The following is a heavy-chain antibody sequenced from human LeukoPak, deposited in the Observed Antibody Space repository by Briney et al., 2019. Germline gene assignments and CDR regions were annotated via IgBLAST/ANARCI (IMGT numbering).Heavy chain of an antibody. J-gene: IGHJ6*02. CDR2: MNPNSGNT. CDR3: AREAALGYCSGGSCYSSPPYYYYGMDV. CDR1: GYTFTSYD. V-gene: IGHV1-8*01. Sequence: GASVKVSCKASGYTFTSYDINWVRQATGQGLEWMGWMNPNSGNTGYAQKFQGRVTMTRNTSISTAYMELRSLRSDDTAVYYCAREAALGYCSGGSCYSSPPYYYYGMDVWGQGTTVTVSS. D-gene: IGHD2-15*01.